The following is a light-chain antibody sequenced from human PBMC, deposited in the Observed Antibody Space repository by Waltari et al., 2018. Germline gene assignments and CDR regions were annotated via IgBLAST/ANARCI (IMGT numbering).Light chain of an antibody. CDR2: RAS. V-gene: IGKV3-15*01. CDR3: QHYNNWPLT. CDR1: PNVTTY. J-gene: IGKJ4*01. Sequence: APSCRASPNVTTYLAWYQQKPGQAPRLLIHRASIRATDIPGRFSGSGSGTEFTLTISGLQSEDFAVYFCQHYNNWPLTFGGGTKVEIK.